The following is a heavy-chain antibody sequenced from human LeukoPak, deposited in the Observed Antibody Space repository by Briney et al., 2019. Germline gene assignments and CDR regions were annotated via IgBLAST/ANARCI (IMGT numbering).Heavy chain of an antibody. CDR2: IKSDGINT. CDR3: AKDRGYYYDSSAYGSYFDY. CDR1: GFTFSNYW. Sequence: PGGSLRLSCAASGFTFSNYWMHLVRQAPGKGLVWVSRIKSDGINTSYADSVKGRFTISRDNSKNSLYLQMNSLRTEDTALYYCAKDRGYYYDSSAYGSYFDYWGQGTLVTVSS. V-gene: IGHV3-74*01. J-gene: IGHJ4*02. D-gene: IGHD3-22*01.